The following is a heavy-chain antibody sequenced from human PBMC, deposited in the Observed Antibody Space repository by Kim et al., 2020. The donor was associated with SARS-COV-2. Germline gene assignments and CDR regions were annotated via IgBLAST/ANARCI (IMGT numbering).Heavy chain of an antibody. CDR2: ISSSGSTI. CDR3: ARTTYYYDSSGYHNWFDP. CDR1: GFTFSSYE. J-gene: IGHJ5*02. Sequence: GGSLRLSCAASGFTFSSYEMNWVRQAPGKGLEWVSYISSSGSTIYYADSVKGRFTISRDNAKNSLYLQMNSLRAEDTAVYYCARTTYYYDSSGYHNWFDPWGQGTLVTVSS. V-gene: IGHV3-48*03. D-gene: IGHD3-22*01.